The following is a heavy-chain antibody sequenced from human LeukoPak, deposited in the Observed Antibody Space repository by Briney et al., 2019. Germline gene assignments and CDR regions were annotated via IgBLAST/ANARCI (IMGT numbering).Heavy chain of an antibody. Sequence: GGSLRLSCAASGFTVSTNYMSWVRQAPGKELEWVSVIYGGGSTYYADSVKGRFTISRDNSKNTLYLQMNSLRAEDTAVYYCARDRDGYNPFDYWGQGTLVTVSS. CDR1: GFTVSTNY. V-gene: IGHV3-53*01. J-gene: IGHJ4*02. CDR3: ARDRDGYNPFDY. D-gene: IGHD5-24*01. CDR2: IYGGGST.